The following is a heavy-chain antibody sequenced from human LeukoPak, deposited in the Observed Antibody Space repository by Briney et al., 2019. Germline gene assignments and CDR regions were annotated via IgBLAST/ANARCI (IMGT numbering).Heavy chain of an antibody. J-gene: IGHJ4*02. D-gene: IGHD3-10*01. CDR3: ARYTSGSCYDY. V-gene: IGHV3-64*01. Sequence: GGSLRLSCAASGFTFSSYAMHWVRQAPGKGLEYVSAISTNGVGTYYANSVKGRFTISRDNSKNTLYPQMGSLRPEDMAVYYCARYTSGSCYDYWGRGTLVTVSS. CDR2: ISTNGVGT. CDR1: GFTFSSYA.